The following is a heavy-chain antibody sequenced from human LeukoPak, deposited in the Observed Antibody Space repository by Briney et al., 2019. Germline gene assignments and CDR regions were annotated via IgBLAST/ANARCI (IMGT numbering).Heavy chain of an antibody. Sequence: PSETLSLTCTVSGYSISSGYYWGWIRQPPGKGLEWIGSIYHSGSTYYNPSLKSRVTISVDTSKNQFSLKLSSVTAADTAVYYCARDPSYGSGSYQPVWYFDYWGQGTLVTVSS. V-gene: IGHV4-38-2*02. CDR3: ARDPSYGSGSYQPVWYFDY. J-gene: IGHJ4*02. CDR2: IYHSGST. D-gene: IGHD3-10*01. CDR1: GYSISSGYY.